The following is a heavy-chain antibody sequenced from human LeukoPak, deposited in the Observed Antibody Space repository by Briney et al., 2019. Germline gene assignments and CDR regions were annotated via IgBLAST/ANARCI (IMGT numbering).Heavy chain of an antibody. D-gene: IGHD5-18*01. CDR2: ISGSGGST. J-gene: IGHJ4*02. Sequence: GGSLRLSCAASGFTFSSYAMSWVRQALGKGLEWVSAISGSGGSTYYADSVRGRFTISRDNSKDTLYLQMNSLRAEDTAIYYCAKGITWIQLWLADYWGQGTLVTVSS. CDR1: GFTFSSYA. V-gene: IGHV3-23*01. CDR3: AKGITWIQLWLADY.